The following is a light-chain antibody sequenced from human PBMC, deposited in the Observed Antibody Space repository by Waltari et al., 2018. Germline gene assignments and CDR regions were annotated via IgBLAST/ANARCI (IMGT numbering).Light chain of an antibody. CDR1: ESISVW. V-gene: IGKV1-5*03. Sequence: DIQMTRSPPTLSASVGDRVPISCRASESISVWVAWYQQKPGKAPNLLIYKASTLERGVSARFSGSGSGTEFTLTITSLQPEDFATYHCQQYNAHPWTFGQGTKVDMK. CDR2: KAS. J-gene: IGKJ1*01. CDR3: QQYNAHPWT.